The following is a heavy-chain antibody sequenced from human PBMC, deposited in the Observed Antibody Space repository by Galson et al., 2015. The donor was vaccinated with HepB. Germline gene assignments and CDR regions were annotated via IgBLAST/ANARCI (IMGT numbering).Heavy chain of an antibody. V-gene: IGHV1-69*06. J-gene: IGHJ6*02. CDR1: GGTFSTYA. CDR2: IIPTFGTA. D-gene: IGHD6-13*01. CDR3: ARDDIAVAGGYFYYYGMNL. Sequence: SVKVSCKASGGTFSTYAISWVRQAPGQGLEWMGGIIPTFGTANYAQKFQGRVTITADKSTSTAYMELSSLRSEDTAVYYCARDDIAVAGGYFYYYGMNLWGQGTTVTVSS.